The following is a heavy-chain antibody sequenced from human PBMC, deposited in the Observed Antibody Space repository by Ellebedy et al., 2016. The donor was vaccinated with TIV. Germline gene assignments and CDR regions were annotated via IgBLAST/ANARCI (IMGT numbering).Heavy chain of an antibody. CDR2: IKQDGSEK. Sequence: GGSLRLXXAASGFTFSSYWMSWVRQPSGKGLEWVANIKQDGSEKHYADSVKGRFTISRDNVKNSLYLQMNSLRGEDTAMYYCARAPAEGTFDYWGQGTLVTVSS. J-gene: IGHJ4*02. D-gene: IGHD1-1*01. CDR1: GFTFSSYW. CDR3: ARAPAEGTFDY. V-gene: IGHV3-7*01.